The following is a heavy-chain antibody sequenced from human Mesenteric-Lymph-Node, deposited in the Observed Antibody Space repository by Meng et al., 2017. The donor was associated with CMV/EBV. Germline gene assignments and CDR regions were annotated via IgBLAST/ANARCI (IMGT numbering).Heavy chain of an antibody. CDR2: INHSGST. CDR3: ARAVWSGYYGGY. V-gene: IGHV4-34*01. Sequence: SETLSLTCTVSGGSISSYYWSWIRQPPGKGLEWIGEINHSGSTNYNPSLKSRVTISVDTSKNQFSLKLSSVTAADTAVYYCARAVWSGYYGGYWGQGTLVTVSS. CDR1: GGSISSYY. D-gene: IGHD3-3*01. J-gene: IGHJ4*02.